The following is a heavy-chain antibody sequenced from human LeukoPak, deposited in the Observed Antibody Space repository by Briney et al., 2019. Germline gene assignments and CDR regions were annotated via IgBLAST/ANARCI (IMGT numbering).Heavy chain of an antibody. CDR3: ARRGLYHYYYYMDV. CDR2: INTNTGNP. Sequence: ASVKVSCKASGYTFTSYAMNWVRQAPGQGLEWMGWINTNTGNPTYAQGLTGRFVFSLDTSVSTAYLQISSLKAEDTAVYYCARRGLYHYYYYMDVWGKGTTVTVSS. J-gene: IGHJ6*03. V-gene: IGHV7-4-1*02. D-gene: IGHD2-15*01. CDR1: GYTFTSYA.